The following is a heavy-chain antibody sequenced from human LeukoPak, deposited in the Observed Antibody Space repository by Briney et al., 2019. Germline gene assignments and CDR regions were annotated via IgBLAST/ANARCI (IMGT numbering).Heavy chain of an antibody. V-gene: IGHV4-61*02. CDR3: ARASEEYCSSTSCHVDY. J-gene: IGHJ4*02. D-gene: IGHD2-2*01. Sequence: PSQTLSLTCTVSGGSISSGSNYWSWLPQPAGKGLQWIVRIYTSGSTNYNPSLKSLVTISIDTSKNQFSLKLSSVTAADTAVYYCARASEEYCSSTSCHVDYWGQGTLVTVSS. CDR2: IYTSGST. CDR1: GGSISSGSNY.